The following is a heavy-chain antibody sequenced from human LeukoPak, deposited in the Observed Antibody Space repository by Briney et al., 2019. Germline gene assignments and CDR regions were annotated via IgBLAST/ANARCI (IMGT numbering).Heavy chain of an antibody. Sequence: GESLKISCKGSGYSFTSYWIGWVRQMPGKGLEWMGIIYPGDSDTRYSPSFQGQVTISADKSNSTAYLQWSSLKASDTAMYYCASPVAAGTGLVFDAFDIWGQGTMVTVSS. J-gene: IGHJ3*02. CDR2: IYPGDSDT. D-gene: IGHD6-13*01. CDR1: GYSFTSYW. CDR3: ASPVAAGTGLVFDAFDI. V-gene: IGHV5-51*01.